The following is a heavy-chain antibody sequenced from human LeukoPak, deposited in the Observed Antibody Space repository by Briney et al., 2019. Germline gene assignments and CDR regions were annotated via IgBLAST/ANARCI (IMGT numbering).Heavy chain of an antibody. V-gene: IGHV4-38-2*02. D-gene: IGHD3-22*01. Sequence: PSETLSLTCTVSGYSISSDYYWGWIRQPPGKGLEWIGSIHHSGRTYYNPSLKSRVTISVDTSKNQFSLKLSSVTAADTAVYYCARAPYDSSGYFRRGYYYYYMDVWGKGTTVTISS. CDR2: IHHSGRT. CDR3: ARAPYDSSGYFRRGYYYYYMDV. J-gene: IGHJ6*03. CDR1: GYSISSDYY.